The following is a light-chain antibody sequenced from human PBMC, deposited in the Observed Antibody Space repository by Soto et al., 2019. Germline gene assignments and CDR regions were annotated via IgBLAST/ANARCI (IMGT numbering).Light chain of an antibody. Sequence: DIQMTQSPSTLSASLGERVTITCRASQSVSNWFAWYQQKPGKAPKLLIYDVSSLESGVPSGFRGSGSGTEFTLTISSLQPDDVATYYCQQYNALWYTCGQGTKVDIK. V-gene: IGKV1-5*01. CDR1: QSVSNW. J-gene: IGKJ2*01. CDR3: QQYNALWYT. CDR2: DVS.